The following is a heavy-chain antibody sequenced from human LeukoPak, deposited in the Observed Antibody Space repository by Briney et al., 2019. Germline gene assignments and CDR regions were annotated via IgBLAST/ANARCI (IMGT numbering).Heavy chain of an antibody. Sequence: PSETLSLTCTVSGGSVSSGSYYWSWIRQPPGKGLEWIGYIYYSGSTNYNPSLKSRVTISVDTSKNQFSLKLSSVTAADTAVYYCARALGYYDSSGRYFDYWGQGTLVTVSS. CDR1: GGSVSSGSYY. V-gene: IGHV4-61*01. CDR3: ARALGYYDSSGRYFDY. CDR2: IYYSGST. D-gene: IGHD3-22*01. J-gene: IGHJ4*02.